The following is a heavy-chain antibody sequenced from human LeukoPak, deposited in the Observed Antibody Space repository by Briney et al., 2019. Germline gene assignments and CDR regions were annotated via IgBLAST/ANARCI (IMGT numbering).Heavy chain of an antibody. V-gene: IGHV4-30-2*01. Sequence: SQTLSLTCTVSGGSISSGGYYWSWIRQPPGKGLEWIGYIYHSGSTYYNPSLKSRVTISVDRSKNRFSLKLSSVTAADTAVYYCARDGNSSPRAYYYYYYMDVWGKGTTVTVSS. CDR1: GGSISSGGYY. J-gene: IGHJ6*03. CDR3: ARDGNSSPRAYYYYYYMDV. D-gene: IGHD6-13*01. CDR2: IYHSGST.